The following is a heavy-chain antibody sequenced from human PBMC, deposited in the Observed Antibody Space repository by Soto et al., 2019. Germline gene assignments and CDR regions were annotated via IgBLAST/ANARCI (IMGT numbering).Heavy chain of an antibody. J-gene: IGHJ5*02. CDR1: GGSISSYY. D-gene: IGHD3-3*01. V-gene: IGHV4-59*01. Sequence: SETLSLTCTVSGGSISSYYWSWIRQPPGKGLEWIGYIYYSGSTNYNPSLKSRVTISVDTSKNQFSLKLSSVTAADTAVYYCARGGYDFWSGYWGYNNWFDPWGQGTLVTVS. CDR2: IYYSGST. CDR3: ARGGYDFWSGYWGYNNWFDP.